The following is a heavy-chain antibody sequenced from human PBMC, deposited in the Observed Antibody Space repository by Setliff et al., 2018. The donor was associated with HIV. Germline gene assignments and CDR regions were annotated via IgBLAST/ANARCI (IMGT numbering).Heavy chain of an antibody. D-gene: IGHD4-17*01. Sequence: SETLSLTCAVSGDSISASYWNWIRQFPGGGLEWIGYIYYSGSTKYNPSLKRRVTISIDKSRKYFSLKLPSVTAADTAMYFCTKGRLGQADYWGQGTLVIVTS. CDR3: TKGRLGQADY. CDR1: GDSISASY. CDR2: IYYSGST. J-gene: IGHJ4*02. V-gene: IGHV4-59*01.